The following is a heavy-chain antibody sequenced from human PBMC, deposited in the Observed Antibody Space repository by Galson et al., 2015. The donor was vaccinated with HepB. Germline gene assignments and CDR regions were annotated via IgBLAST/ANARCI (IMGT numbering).Heavy chain of an antibody. D-gene: IGHD3-10*01. CDR2: IYSGGST. J-gene: IGHJ3*02. CDR1: GFTVSSNY. CDR3: AKDLTMVRGVRRGAFDI. Sequence: SLRLSCAASGFTVSSNYMSWVRQAPGKGLEWVSVIYSGGSTYYADSVKGRFTISRDNSKNTLYLQMNSLRAEDTAVYYCAKDLTMVRGVRRGAFDIWGQGTMVTVSS. V-gene: IGHV3-66*01.